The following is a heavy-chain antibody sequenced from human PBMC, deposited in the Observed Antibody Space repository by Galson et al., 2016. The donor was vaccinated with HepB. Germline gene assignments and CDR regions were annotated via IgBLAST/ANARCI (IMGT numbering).Heavy chain of an antibody. J-gene: IGHJ5*02. CDR3: ARAGGTVYYHDSSGYST. CDR1: GFTLRSSW. Sequence: SLRLSCAASGFTLRSSWMTWVRQAPGKGLEWVANIKLDGSEKFYVDSVRGRFTISRDNAKNALYLQMSSLRAEDTAVYYCARAGGTVYYHDSSGYSTWGQGTLVTVSS. CDR2: IKLDGSEK. D-gene: IGHD3-22*01. V-gene: IGHV3-7*01.